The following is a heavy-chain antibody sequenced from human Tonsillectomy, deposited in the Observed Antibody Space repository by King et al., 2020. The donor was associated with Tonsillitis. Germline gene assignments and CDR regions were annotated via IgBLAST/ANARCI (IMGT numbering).Heavy chain of an antibody. Sequence: VQLQESGPGLVEPSQTLSLTCTVSGGSITSNSYYWSWMRQPAGRGLEWIGRISTSGTTNYNPSLTSRVTVSVDTSKSQFSLTLISVTAADTAVYYCARDVVEYSFGRYSDYWGQGTLVTVSS. CDR2: ISTSGTT. CDR3: ARDVVEYSFGRYSDY. V-gene: IGHV4-61*02. J-gene: IGHJ4*02. D-gene: IGHD5-18*01. CDR1: GGSITSNSYY.